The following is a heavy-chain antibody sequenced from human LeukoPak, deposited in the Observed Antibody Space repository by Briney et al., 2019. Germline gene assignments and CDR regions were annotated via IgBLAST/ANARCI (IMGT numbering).Heavy chain of an antibody. Sequence: PSETLSLTCTVSGGSISSYYWSWIRQPPGKGLEWIEYIYYSGSTNYNPSLKSRVTISVDTSKNQFSLKLSSVTAADTAVYYCATYCSSTSCYNHAFDIWGQGTMVTVSS. J-gene: IGHJ3*02. CDR3: ATYCSSTSCYNHAFDI. V-gene: IGHV4-59*08. D-gene: IGHD2-2*02. CDR2: IYYSGST. CDR1: GGSISSYY.